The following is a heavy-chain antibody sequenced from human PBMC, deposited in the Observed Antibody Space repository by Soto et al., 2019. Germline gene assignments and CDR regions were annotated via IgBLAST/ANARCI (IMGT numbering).Heavy chain of an antibody. J-gene: IGHJ4*02. Sequence: GGSLRLSCAASGFTFSSYAMSWVRQAPGKGLEWVSAISGSGGSTYYADSVKGRFTISRDNSKKTLYLQMNSLRAEDTAVYYCAKGYCSGGSCYSIFDYWGQGTLVTVSS. D-gene: IGHD2-15*01. CDR3: AKGYCSGGSCYSIFDY. CDR2: ISGSGGST. V-gene: IGHV3-23*01. CDR1: GFTFSSYA.